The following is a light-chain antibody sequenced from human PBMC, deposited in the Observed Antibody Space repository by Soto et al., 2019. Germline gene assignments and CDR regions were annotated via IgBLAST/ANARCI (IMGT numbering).Light chain of an antibody. J-gene: IGKJ2*03. V-gene: IGKV1-39*01. CDR3: QQSRSVPYS. CDR2: TAS. Sequence: DIQMTQSPSSLSASVGDRVTITCRASQSISSDLNWYQVKPGKVPKVLIHTASSLHSGVTSRFSGSGSGTDFTLTISSLQPEDCATYYCQQSRSVPYSFGQGTKLEIK. CDR1: QSISSD.